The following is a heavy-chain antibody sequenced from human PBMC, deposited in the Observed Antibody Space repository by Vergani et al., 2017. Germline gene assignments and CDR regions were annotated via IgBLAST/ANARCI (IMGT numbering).Heavy chain of an antibody. J-gene: IGHJ6*02. D-gene: IGHD4-17*01. V-gene: IGHV1-46*01. CDR3: TRTEFAVTPPHYYGMDV. Sequence: QVQLVQSRAEVKKPGASVKVSCKASGYTFTSYYMHWVRPAPGQGLEWMGIINPSGGSTSYAQKFQGRVTMTRDTSTSTGYMELSSLRSEDTAVYYCTRTEFAVTPPHYYGMDVWGQGTTVTVSS. CDR1: GYTFTSYY. CDR2: INPSGGST.